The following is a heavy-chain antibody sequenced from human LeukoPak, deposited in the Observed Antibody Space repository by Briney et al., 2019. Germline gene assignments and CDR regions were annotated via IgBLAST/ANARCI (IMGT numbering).Heavy chain of an antibody. V-gene: IGHV3-21*01. J-gene: IGHJ5*02. CDR2: ISTSSRYI. CDR3: ARADCSSSTCYLRRGWFDP. Sequence: GGSLRLSCAASGFTLSNYDMNWVRQAPGKGLEWVSSISTSSRYIYYKDSVRGRFTISRDDAKNSLYLEMNSLRAEDTAVYYCARADCSSSTCYLRRGWFDPWGQGTLVTVSS. CDR1: GFTLSNYD. D-gene: IGHD2-2*01.